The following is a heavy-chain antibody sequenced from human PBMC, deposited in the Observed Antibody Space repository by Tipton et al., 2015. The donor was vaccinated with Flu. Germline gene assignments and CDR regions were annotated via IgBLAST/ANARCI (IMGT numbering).Heavy chain of an antibody. D-gene: IGHD3-16*01. CDR3: AREIGEHYFDY. CDR1: SGSIRSTNYF. Sequence: LSLTCTVSSGSIRSTNYFCAWIRQPPGKGLELIGSIYPSGTTYYNPSLKSRVTISVDTSKSQFSLKLRSVTAADTAVYYCAREIGEHYFDYWGQGTLVTVAS. CDR2: IYPSGTT. J-gene: IGHJ4*02. V-gene: IGHV4-39*02.